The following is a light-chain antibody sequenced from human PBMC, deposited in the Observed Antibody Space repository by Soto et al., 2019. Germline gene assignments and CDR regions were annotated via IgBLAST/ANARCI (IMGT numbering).Light chain of an antibody. V-gene: IGLV2-23*02. CDR2: EVN. CDR3: YSFAGFSTQ. CDR1: SSGIGTFNL. Sequence: QSVLTQPASVSGSPGQSIAISCTGNSSGIGTFNLVSWYQQHPGRAPKLIIYEVNKRPSGISSRFSASKSGNTASLTISGLQADDEADYYCYSFAGFSTQFGGGTKLTVL. J-gene: IGLJ2*01.